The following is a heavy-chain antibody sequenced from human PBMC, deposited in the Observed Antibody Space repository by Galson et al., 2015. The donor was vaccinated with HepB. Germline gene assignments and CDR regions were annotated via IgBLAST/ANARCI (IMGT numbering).Heavy chain of an antibody. Sequence: SLRLSCAASGFTFTSYTMNWVRQAPGKGLEWVASIDTDSVYMFYADSVKGRFTISRDNAKKSLYLEVNSLRVDDTALYYCSRVAGAMSNAFDVWGQGTMVTVSS. V-gene: IGHV3-21*01. CDR2: IDTDSVYM. J-gene: IGHJ3*01. D-gene: IGHD1-26*01. CDR3: SRVAGAMSNAFDV. CDR1: GFTFTSYT.